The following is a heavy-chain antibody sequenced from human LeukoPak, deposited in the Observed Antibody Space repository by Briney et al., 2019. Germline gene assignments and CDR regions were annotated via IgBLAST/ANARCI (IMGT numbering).Heavy chain of an antibody. CDR1: GFTFSSHA. CDR3: ARDHGKGSSSFYSWGGGTYYFDY. Sequence: PGGSLRLSCAASGFTFSSHAMHWVRQAPGKGLEWVAVISFDGSNKYSADSVKGRFTISRDNSRNTLYLQMNSLRAEDTAVYYCARDHGKGSSSFYSWGGGTYYFDYWGQGTLVTVSS. CDR2: ISFDGSNK. D-gene: IGHD6-6*01. V-gene: IGHV3-30*04. J-gene: IGHJ4*02.